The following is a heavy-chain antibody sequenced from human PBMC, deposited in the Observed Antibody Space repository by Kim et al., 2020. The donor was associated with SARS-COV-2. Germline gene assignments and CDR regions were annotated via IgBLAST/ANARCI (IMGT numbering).Heavy chain of an antibody. J-gene: IGHJ6*02. Sequence: GGSLRLSCAASGFTFSSYWMHWVRQAPGKGLVWVSRINSDGSSTSYADSVKGRFTISRDNAKNTLYLQMNSLRAEDTAVYYCARDGYYYDSSGYFGGVDYYYYGMDVWGQGTTVTVSS. CDR3: ARDGYYYDSSGYFGGVDYYYYGMDV. V-gene: IGHV3-74*01. D-gene: IGHD3-22*01. CDR1: GFTFSSYW. CDR2: INSDGSST.